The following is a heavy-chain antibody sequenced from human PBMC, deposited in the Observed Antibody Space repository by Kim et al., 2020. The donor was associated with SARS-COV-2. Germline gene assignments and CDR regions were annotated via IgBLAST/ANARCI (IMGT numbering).Heavy chain of an antibody. CDR3: AGDRRPSYGSGSYRAWYFDL. Sequence: GGSLRLSCAASGFTFSSYSMNWVRQAPGKGLEWVSYISISSSTIYYADSAKGRFTISRDNAKNSLYLQMNSLRDEDTAEYYCAGDRRPSYGSGSYRAWYFDLWGRGTLVTVSS. D-gene: IGHD3-10*01. CDR2: ISISSSTI. CDR1: GFTFSSYS. V-gene: IGHV3-48*02. J-gene: IGHJ2*01.